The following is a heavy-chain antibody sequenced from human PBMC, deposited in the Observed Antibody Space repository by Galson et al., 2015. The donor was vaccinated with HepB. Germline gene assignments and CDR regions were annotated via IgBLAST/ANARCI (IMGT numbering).Heavy chain of an antibody. CDR1: GFTFSDYH. V-gene: IGHV3-11*06. Sequence: SLRLSCAASGFTFSDYHMSWIRQAPGKGLEWLAYISSSTIYTNYADPVKGRFTISRDNAKNSLFLQINSLRAEDTAVYYCARVADADYGDHSHFDYWGQGTLVTVSS. CDR2: ISSSTIYT. D-gene: IGHD4-17*01. CDR3: ARVADADYGDHSHFDY. J-gene: IGHJ4*02.